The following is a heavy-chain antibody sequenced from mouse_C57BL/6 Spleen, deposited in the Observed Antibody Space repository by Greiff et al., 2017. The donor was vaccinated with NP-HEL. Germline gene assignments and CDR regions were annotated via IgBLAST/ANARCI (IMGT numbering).Heavy chain of an antibody. J-gene: IGHJ2*01. CDR1: GYTFTSYW. CDR3: ARNVGGYYYFDY. D-gene: IGHD2-3*01. CDR2: IDPSDSYT. Sequence: VQLQQPGAELVMPGASVKLSCKASGYTFTSYWMHWVKQRPGQGLEWIGEIDPSDSYTNYNQKFKGKSTLTVDKSSSTAYMQLSSLTSEDSAVYYCARNVGGYYYFDYWGQGTTLTVSS. V-gene: IGHV1-69*01.